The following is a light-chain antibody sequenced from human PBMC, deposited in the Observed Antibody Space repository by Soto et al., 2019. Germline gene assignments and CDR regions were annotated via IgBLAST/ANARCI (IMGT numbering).Light chain of an antibody. CDR3: SISSRRSTQWV. CDR2: EVS. J-gene: IGLJ3*02. CDR1: SSDVGGYNY. V-gene: IGLV2-14*01. Sequence: QSALTQPASVSGSPGQSITISCTGTSSDVGGYNYVSWYQQHPGKAPKLMIYEVSNRPSGVSNRFSGSKSGNTASLTISGVQPEEEAAYYYSISSRRSTQWVFGGGTKLTVL.